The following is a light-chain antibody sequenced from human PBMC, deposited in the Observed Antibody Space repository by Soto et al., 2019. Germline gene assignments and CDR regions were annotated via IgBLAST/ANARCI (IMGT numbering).Light chain of an antibody. Sequence: DVQMTQSPSSLSASVGDRVTITCQASQDISNYLNWYQQKPGKAPKLLIYDASNLETGVPSKLRGRGSGTDFTLTISSLQPEDFATYYCQPSYSTPYTFGQGTKVDI. J-gene: IGKJ2*01. V-gene: IGKV1-39*01. CDR2: DAS. CDR1: QDISNY. CDR3: QPSYSTPYT.